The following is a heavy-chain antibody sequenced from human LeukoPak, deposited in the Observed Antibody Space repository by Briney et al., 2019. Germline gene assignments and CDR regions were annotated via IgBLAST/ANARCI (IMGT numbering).Heavy chain of an antibody. CDR3: ARPYSSSWYYFDY. Sequence: SETLSLTCTVSGGSISSYYWIWIRQPPGKGLEWIGYIYYSGSTNYNPSLKSRVTISVDTSKNQFSLKLSSVTAADTAVYYCARPYSSSWYYFDYWGQGTLVTVSS. J-gene: IGHJ4*02. CDR1: GGSISSYY. V-gene: IGHV4-59*08. CDR2: IYYSGST. D-gene: IGHD6-13*01.